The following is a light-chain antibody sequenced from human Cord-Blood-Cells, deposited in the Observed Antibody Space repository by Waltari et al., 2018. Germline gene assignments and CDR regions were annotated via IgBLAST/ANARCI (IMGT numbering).Light chain of an antibody. J-gene: IGKJ1*01. CDR2: DAS. CDR1: QGVSSY. V-gene: IGKV3-11*01. Sequence: EIVLTQSPATLSLSPGERATLSCRASQGVSSYLAWYQQKPGQAPRLLIYDASNRATGIPARFSGSGSGTDFTLTISSLEPEDFATYYCLQHNSYPWTFGQGTKVEIK. CDR3: LQHNSYPWT.